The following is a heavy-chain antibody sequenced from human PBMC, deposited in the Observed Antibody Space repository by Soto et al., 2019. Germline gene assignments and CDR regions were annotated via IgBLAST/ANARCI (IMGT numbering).Heavy chain of an antibody. Sequence: QVQLVQSGAEVKKPGASVRVSCKASGYTFTSYGMNWVRQAPGRRLEWMGWINPGNGNTNYSQKVQGRLIITRDTAASTAYMQLSSLTSEDTAIYYCARGGYFDSSGYLGYWGQGTLVTVSS. D-gene: IGHD3-22*01. CDR1: GYTFTSYG. CDR2: INPGNGNT. J-gene: IGHJ4*02. V-gene: IGHV1-3*01. CDR3: ARGGYFDSSGYLGY.